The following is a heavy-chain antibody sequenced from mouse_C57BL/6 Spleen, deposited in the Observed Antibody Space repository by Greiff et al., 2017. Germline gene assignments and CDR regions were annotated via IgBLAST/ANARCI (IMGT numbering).Heavy chain of an antibody. J-gene: IGHJ1*03. Sequence: EVQLQQSGPELVKPGASVKISCKASGYSFTGYYMNWVKQSPEKSLEWIGEINPSTGGTTYNQKFKAKATLTVDKSSSTAYMQLKSLTSEDSAVYCCASYYSGSSYWYFDVWGTGTTVTVSS. V-gene: IGHV1-42*01. D-gene: IGHD1-1*01. CDR2: INPSTGGT. CDR3: ASYYSGSSYWYFDV. CDR1: GYSFTGYY.